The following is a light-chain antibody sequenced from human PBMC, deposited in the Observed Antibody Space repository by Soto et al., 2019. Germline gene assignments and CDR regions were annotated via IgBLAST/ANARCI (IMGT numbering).Light chain of an antibody. V-gene: IGLV1-40*01. J-gene: IGLJ2*01. CDR3: QSYDNSLFAVV. CDR2: NNN. CDR1: SSNFGANYD. Sequence: QSVLTQPPSVSGAPGQRVTITCTGGSSNFGANYDVHWYQQFPGTAPKLLIYNNNNRPSGVPDRFSGSKSGTSASLAISGLQAGDEADYYCQSYDNSLFAVVFGGGTQLTVL.